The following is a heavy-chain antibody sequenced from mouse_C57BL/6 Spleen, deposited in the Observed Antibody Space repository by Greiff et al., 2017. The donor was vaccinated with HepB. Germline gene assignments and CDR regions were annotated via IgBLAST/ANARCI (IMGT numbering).Heavy chain of an antibody. D-gene: IGHD2-1*01. J-gene: IGHJ4*01. V-gene: IGHV3-6*01. CDR2: ISYDGSN. CDR1: GYSITSGYY. CDR3: ARDPGNGDYAMDY. Sequence: EVKLQESGPGLVKPSQSLSLTCSVTGYSITSGYYWNWIRQFPGNKLEWMGYISYDGSNNYNPSLKNRISITRDTSKNQFFLKLNSVTTEDTATYYCARDPGNGDYAMDYWGQGTSVTVSS.